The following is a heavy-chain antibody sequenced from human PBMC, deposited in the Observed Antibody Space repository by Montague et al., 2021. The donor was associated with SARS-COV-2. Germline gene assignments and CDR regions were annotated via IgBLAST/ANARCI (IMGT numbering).Heavy chain of an antibody. V-gene: IGHV4-59*01. CDR1: GGSISTYY. CDR2: IYYSGST. J-gene: IGHJ4*02. Sequence: SETLSLTCSVSGGSISTYYWSWIRQPPGKGLEWIGYIYYSGSTNYNPSLKSRVTISIDTSKNQFSLELSSVTAADMAVYYCARPGGYCTGGSCYYVYWGQGTLVTVSS. D-gene: IGHD2-15*01. CDR3: ARPGGYCTGGSCYYVY.